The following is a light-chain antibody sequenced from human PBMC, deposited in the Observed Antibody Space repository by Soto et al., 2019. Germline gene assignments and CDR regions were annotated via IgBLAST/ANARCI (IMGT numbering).Light chain of an antibody. V-gene: IGKV1-5*03. CDR1: QTISSW. Sequence: IQMTQSASTLSGSVGDRVTITCPASQTISSWLAWYQQKPGKAPKLLIYKASTLKSGVPSRFSGSGSGTECTLTISSLQPDDFATYYCQHCNSYSEALVQGTKVDIK. J-gene: IGKJ1*01. CDR2: KAS. CDR3: QHCNSYSEA.